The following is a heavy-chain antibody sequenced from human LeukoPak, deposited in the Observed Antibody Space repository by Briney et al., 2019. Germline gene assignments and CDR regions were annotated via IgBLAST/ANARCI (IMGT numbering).Heavy chain of an antibody. D-gene: IGHD3-10*01. J-gene: IGHJ3*02. V-gene: IGHV4-4*02. CDR2: IYHSGST. Sequence: PSGTLSLTCAVSGGSISSSNWWSWVRQPPGKGLEWIGEIYHSGSTNYNPSLKSRVTISVDKSKNQFSLKLSSVTAADTAVYYCARVFRGNPPRGFYGSGSYRRDGAFDIWGQGTMVTVSS. CDR3: ARVFRGNPPRGFYGSGSYRRDGAFDI. CDR1: GGSISSSNW.